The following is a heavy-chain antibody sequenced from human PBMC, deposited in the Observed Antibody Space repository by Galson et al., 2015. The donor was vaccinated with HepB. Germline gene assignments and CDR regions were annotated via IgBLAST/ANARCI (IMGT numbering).Heavy chain of an antibody. CDR2: ISAYNGNT. D-gene: IGHD2-2*01. J-gene: IGHJ3*02. CDR3: ARVVGYCSSASCPGGVAFDI. Sequence: ASVKVSCKASGYTFTSYGISWVRQAPGQGLEWMGWISAYNGNTNYAQKLQGRVTMTTDTSTSTAYMELRSLRSDDTAVYYCARVVGYCSSASCPGGVAFDIWGQGTMVTVSS. CDR1: GYTFTSYG. V-gene: IGHV1-18*04.